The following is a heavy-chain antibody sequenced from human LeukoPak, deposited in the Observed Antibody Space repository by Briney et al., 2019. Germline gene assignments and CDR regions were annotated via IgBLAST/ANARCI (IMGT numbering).Heavy chain of an antibody. CDR1: GGTFSSYA. D-gene: IGHD3-10*01. CDR3: AGIKGYYGSGTFDY. J-gene: IGHJ4*02. V-gene: IGHV1-69*06. Sequence: SVKVSCKASGGTFSSYAISWVRQAPGQGLEWMGGIIPIFGTANDAQKFQGRVTITADKSTSTAYMELSSLRSEDTAVYYCAGIKGYYGSGTFDYWGQGTLVTVSS. CDR2: IIPIFGTA.